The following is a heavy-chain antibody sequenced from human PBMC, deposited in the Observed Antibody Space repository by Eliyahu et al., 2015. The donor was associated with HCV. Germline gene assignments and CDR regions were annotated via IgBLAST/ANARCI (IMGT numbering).Heavy chain of an antibody. J-gene: IGHJ4*02. D-gene: IGHD3-9*01. CDR3: ARFFDGFDY. V-gene: IGHV4-30-4*08. CDR2: IYYSGST. CDR1: GXSISSGDYY. Sequence: QVQLQESGPGLVXPSQTLSLTCTVXGXSISSGDYYWSWXRRPPGKGLEWIGYIYYSGSTYYNPSLKSRVSMSVDTSKNQFSLKLRFVTAADTAVYYCARFFDGFDYWGQGTLVTVSS.